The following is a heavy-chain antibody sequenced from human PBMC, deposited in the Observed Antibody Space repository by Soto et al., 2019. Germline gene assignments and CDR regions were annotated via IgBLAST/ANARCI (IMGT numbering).Heavy chain of an antibody. D-gene: IGHD6-13*01. CDR1: GFTFSGYA. Sequence: PGGSLRLSCAASGFTFSGYAMHWVRQAPGKGLEWVAVISYDGSNKYYADSVKGRFTISRDNSKNTLYLQMNSLRAEDTAVYYCARSSVTGIPTYNWFDPWGQGTLVTVSS. J-gene: IGHJ5*02. CDR3: ARSSVTGIPTYNWFDP. CDR2: ISYDGSNK. V-gene: IGHV3-30-3*01.